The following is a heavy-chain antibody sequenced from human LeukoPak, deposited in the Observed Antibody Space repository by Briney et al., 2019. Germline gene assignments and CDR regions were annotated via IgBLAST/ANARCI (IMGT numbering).Heavy chain of an antibody. J-gene: IGHJ5*02. D-gene: IGHD4-17*01. CDR3: ARGDYGDT. V-gene: IGHV1-18*01. CDR1: GYTLTNYY. Sequence: ASVKVSCKASGYTLTNYYITWVRQAPGQGLEWMGWISPYNGNTNYAQKLQGRVTMTTDTSTSTAYMELRSLRSDDTAVYYCARGDYGDTWGQGTLVTVSS. CDR2: ISPYNGNT.